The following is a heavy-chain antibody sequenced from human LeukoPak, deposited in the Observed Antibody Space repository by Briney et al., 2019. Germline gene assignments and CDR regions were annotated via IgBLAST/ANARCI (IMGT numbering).Heavy chain of an antibody. CDR2: INHSGST. CDR1: GGSFSGYY. Sequence: SETLSLTCAVYGGSFSGYYWCWIRQPPGKGLEWIGEINHSGSTNYNPSLKSRVTISVDTSKNQFSLKLSSVTAADTAVYYCARGRGSGSYDWGQGTLVTVSS. CDR3: ARGRGSGSYD. J-gene: IGHJ4*02. D-gene: IGHD1-26*01. V-gene: IGHV4-34*01.